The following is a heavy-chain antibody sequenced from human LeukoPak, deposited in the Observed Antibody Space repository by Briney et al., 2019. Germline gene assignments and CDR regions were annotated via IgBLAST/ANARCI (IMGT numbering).Heavy chain of an antibody. CDR3: ARDAQRGFDYSNSLEY. D-gene: IGHD4-11*01. CDR1: GFTFSHYG. CDR2: IWSDGTNQ. J-gene: IGHJ4*02. V-gene: IGHV3-33*01. Sequence: GRSLRLSCAAAGFTFSHYGMHWVRQAPGKGLGWVAVIWSDGTNQYYGDSVKGRFTISRDDSGNTVYLQMNSLRPEDTGVYYCARDAQRGFDYSNSLEYWGQGTPVTVST.